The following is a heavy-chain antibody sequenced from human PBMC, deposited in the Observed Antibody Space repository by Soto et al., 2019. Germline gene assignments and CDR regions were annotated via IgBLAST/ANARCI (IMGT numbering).Heavy chain of an antibody. CDR1: GGTFSSYA. CDR2: IIPIFGTA. D-gene: IGHD6-13*01. Sequence: QVQLVQSGAEVKKPGSSVKVSCKASGGTFSSYAISWVRQAPGQGLEWMGGIIPIFGTANYAKKFQGRVTITADEYTSTAYMELSSLRSEATAVYYCARDSIDRIAAAALGWFDPWGQGTLVTVSS. CDR3: ARDSIDRIAAAALGWFDP. V-gene: IGHV1-69*01. J-gene: IGHJ5*02.